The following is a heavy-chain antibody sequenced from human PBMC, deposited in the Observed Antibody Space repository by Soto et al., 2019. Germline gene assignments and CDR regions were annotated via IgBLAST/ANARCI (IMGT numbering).Heavy chain of an antibody. V-gene: IGHV3-53*04. CDR2: IYSGGDT. CDR3: ARKTDSIPSGGDV. Sequence: EVQLVESGGGLVQPGGSLRLSCTASGFAVRHNYMTWVRQAPGKGLEWVSLIYSGGDTAYADSVKGRFTISGHTSQNTLYLQTNSLRAADTAIYYCARKTDSIPSGGDVWGKGTAVTVSS. D-gene: IGHD3-10*01. CDR1: GFAVRHNY. J-gene: IGHJ6*04.